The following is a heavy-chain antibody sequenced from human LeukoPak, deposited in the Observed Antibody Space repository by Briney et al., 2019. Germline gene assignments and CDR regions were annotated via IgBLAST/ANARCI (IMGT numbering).Heavy chain of an antibody. CDR3: ASGYSSSSRFDP. CDR1: GYSFTTYW. D-gene: IGHD6-13*01. Sequence: GESLKISCKDSGYSFTTYWIAWVRQMPGKGLEWMGIIYPGDSDTTYSPSFQGQVTISADKSISTAYLQWSSLKASDTAMYYCASGYSSSSRFDPWGQGTLVTVSS. V-gene: IGHV5-51*01. J-gene: IGHJ5*02. CDR2: IYPGDSDT.